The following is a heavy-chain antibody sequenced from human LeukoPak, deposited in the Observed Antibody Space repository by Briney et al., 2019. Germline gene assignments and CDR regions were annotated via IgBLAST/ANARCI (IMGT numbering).Heavy chain of an antibody. CDR3: ASDVIGYCSGGSCYFGY. Sequence: GGSLRLSCAASGFTFSSYAMSWVRQAPGKGLEWVSSISSSSSYIYYADSVKGRFTISRDNAKNSLYLQMNSLRAEDTAVYYCASDVIGYCSGGSCYFGYWGQGTLVTVSS. CDR1: GFTFSSYA. J-gene: IGHJ4*02. CDR2: ISSSSSYI. D-gene: IGHD2-15*01. V-gene: IGHV3-21*01.